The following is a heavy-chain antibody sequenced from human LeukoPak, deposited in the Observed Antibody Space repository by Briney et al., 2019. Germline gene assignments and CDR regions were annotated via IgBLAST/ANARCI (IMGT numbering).Heavy chain of an antibody. V-gene: IGHV1-46*01. Sequence: ASVTVSCKASGYTFTSFYMHWVRQAPGQGLEWMGINNPRGGSTTSAQKFQGRVTLTRDMSTSTVYMELSSLRSEDTAVYYCARDYHGSGSLTTFDYWGQGTLVTVSS. D-gene: IGHD3-10*01. J-gene: IGHJ4*02. CDR3: ARDYHGSGSLTTFDY. CDR1: GYTFTSFY. CDR2: NNPRGGST.